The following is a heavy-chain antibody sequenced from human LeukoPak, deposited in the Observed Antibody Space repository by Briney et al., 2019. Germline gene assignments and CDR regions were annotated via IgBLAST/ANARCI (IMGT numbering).Heavy chain of an antibody. CDR3: AREGVGDSNIDY. CDR1: GFTFNTYW. CDR2: IYSGGST. D-gene: IGHD1-26*01. V-gene: IGHV3-53*01. J-gene: IGHJ4*02. Sequence: GGSLRLSCAASGFTFNTYWMSWVHQAPGKGLEWVSVIYSGGSTDYADSVKGRCTISRDNSKNTLYLQMNSLRAEDTAVYYCAREGVGDSNIDYWGQGTLVTVSS.